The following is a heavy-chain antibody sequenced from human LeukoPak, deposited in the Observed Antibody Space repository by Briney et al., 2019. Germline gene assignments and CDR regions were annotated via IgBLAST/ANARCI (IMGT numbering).Heavy chain of an antibody. J-gene: IGHJ4*01. CDR3: ARDAQRGFDYSNSLKN. Sequence: PGGSLRLSCAASGFIFSHHGMHWVRQAPGKGLEWVAVIWSDSTNRFYADSVKGRFTISRDNSQSTAFLQMNSLRVKDTAIYYCARDAQRGFDYSNSLKNWGHGTLVTVSS. V-gene: IGHV3-33*01. D-gene: IGHD4-11*01. CDR1: GFIFSHHG. CDR2: IWSDSTNR.